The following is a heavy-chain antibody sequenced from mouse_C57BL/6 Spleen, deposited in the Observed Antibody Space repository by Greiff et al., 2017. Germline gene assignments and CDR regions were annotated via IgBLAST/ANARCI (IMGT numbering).Heavy chain of an antibody. Sequence: VQRVESGAELVKPGASVKISCKASGYAFSSYWMNWVKQRPGKGLEWIGQIYPGDGDTNYNGKFKGKATMTADKSSSTAYMQLSSLTSEDSAVYFCARRGNYDYAMDYWGQGTSVTVSS. CDR3: ARRGNYDYAMDY. CDR2: IYPGDGDT. V-gene: IGHV1-80*01. CDR1: GYAFSSYW. D-gene: IGHD2-1*01. J-gene: IGHJ4*01.